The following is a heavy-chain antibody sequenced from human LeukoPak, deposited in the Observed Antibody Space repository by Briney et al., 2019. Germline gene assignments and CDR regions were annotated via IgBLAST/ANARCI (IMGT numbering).Heavy chain of an antibody. CDR2: ISPYNANT. J-gene: IGHJ3*02. CDR1: GYIFSSYD. Sequence: ASVKVSCKASGYIFSSYDIHWVRQAPGQGLEGMGWISPYNANTNYAQKFQGRVTMTTDISTSTAYMELRSLRSDDSAVYYCARDDGFWNSYHGAFDIWGQGTMVTVSS. V-gene: IGHV1-18*01. CDR3: ARDDGFWNSYHGAFDI. D-gene: IGHD3-3*01.